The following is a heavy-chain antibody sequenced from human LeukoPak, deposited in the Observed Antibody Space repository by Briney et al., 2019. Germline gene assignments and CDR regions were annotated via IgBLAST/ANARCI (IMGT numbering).Heavy chain of an antibody. Sequence: SETLSLTCTVSGGSVSSGSYYWSWIRQPPGKGLEWIGYVYYSGSTNYNPSLKSRVTISVDTSKNQFSLKLSSVTAADTAVYYCARAASENSSPNWFDPWGQGTLVTVSS. CDR3: ARAASENSSPNWFDP. D-gene: IGHD2/OR15-2a*01. CDR1: GGSVSSGSYY. V-gene: IGHV4-61*01. J-gene: IGHJ5*02. CDR2: VYYSGST.